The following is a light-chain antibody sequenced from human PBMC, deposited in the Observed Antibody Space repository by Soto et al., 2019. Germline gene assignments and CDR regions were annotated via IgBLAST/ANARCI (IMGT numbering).Light chain of an antibody. V-gene: IGKV3-15*01. Sequence: ETVLTQSPGTLCFSPGERATLSCRASQYVSSNFLAWYQQKPGQAPRLLIFVASSRATGIPARFRGSGSGTEFTLTISSLQSEDFAVYYCQQYNNWPTFGQGTKVDIK. CDR3: QQYNNWPT. J-gene: IGKJ1*01. CDR1: QYVSSN. CDR2: VAS.